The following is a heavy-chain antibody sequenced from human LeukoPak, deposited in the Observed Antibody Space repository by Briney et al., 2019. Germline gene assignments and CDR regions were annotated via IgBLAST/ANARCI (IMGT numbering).Heavy chain of an antibody. D-gene: IGHD2-15*01. Sequence: PGGSLRLSCAASGFTFDDYAMHWDRQSPGKGLQWVSFVSWDSRSAYYADSVKGRFAISRDNNKKSVFLQMNSLTAEDTAFYYCARDAQDCSASTCYFDYWGQGTLVTVSA. V-gene: IGHV3-43D*03. CDR1: GFTFDDYA. J-gene: IGHJ4*02. CDR3: ARDAQDCSASTCYFDY. CDR2: VSWDSRSA.